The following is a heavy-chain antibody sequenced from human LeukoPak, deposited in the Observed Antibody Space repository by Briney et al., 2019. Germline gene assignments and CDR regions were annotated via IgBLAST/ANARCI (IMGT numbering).Heavy chain of an antibody. V-gene: IGHV4-34*01. J-gene: IGHJ4*02. D-gene: IGHD3-9*01. CDR2: INHSGST. CDR1: GGSFSGYY. CDR3: ASRRGALRYFDWLLSYFDY. Sequence: PSETLSLTCAVYGGSFSGYYWSWIRQPPGKGLEWIGEINHSGSTNYNPSLKSRVTISVDTSKNQFSLKLSSVTAADTAVYYCASRRGALRYFDWLLSYFDYWGQGTLVTVSS.